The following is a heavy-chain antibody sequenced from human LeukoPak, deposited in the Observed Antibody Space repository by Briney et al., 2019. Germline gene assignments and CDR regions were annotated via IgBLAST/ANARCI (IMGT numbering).Heavy chain of an antibody. CDR3: ARDGPAAGIGDY. D-gene: IGHD6-13*01. V-gene: IGHV1-18*01. J-gene: IGHJ4*02. CDR1: GYTFTSYG. Sequence: ASVKVSCKASGYTFTSYGISWVRQAPGQGLEWMGWISAYNGNTNYAQSLQGRVTMTTDTSTSTAYMDLRSLTSDDTAVYFCARDGPAAGIGDYWGQGTLVTVSS. CDR2: ISAYNGNT.